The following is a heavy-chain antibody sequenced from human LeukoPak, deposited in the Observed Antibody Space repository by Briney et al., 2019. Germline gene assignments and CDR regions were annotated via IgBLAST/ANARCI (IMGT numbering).Heavy chain of an antibody. J-gene: IGHJ4*02. V-gene: IGHV4-39*01. Sequence: SETLSLTCTVSGGSISSGTHLWDWIRQPPGKGLEWIGSVSYSGTTYYNPSLKSRVTISVDTSKKQFSLKLSSVTAADTAVYYCARHSCSGGSCYSYWGQGTLVTVSS. CDR1: GGSISSGTHL. CDR2: VSYSGTT. D-gene: IGHD2-15*01. CDR3: ARHSCSGGSCYSY.